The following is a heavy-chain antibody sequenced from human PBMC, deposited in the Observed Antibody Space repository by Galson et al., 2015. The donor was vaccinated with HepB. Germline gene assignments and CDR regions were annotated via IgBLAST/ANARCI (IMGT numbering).Heavy chain of an antibody. CDR2: IIPTLDVA. D-gene: IGHD2-8*01. CDR3: SKGTNYMDV. Sequence: SVKVSCKASGGTFSRDAINWVRQAPGQGLEWLGRIIPTLDVANYAQNFQDRVTITADKSTTTAFMELRSLRSVDTAVYYCSKGTNYMDVWANGTTVTVSS. CDR1: GGTFSRDA. J-gene: IGHJ6*03. V-gene: IGHV1-69*04.